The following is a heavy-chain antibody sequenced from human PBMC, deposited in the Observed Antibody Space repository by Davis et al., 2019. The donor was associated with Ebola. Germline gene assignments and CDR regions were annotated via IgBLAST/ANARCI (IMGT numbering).Heavy chain of an antibody. CDR3: AKSGLSFGVVKYHYGMDV. Sequence: GESLKISCVASGFTFSSYSLNWVRQAPGKGLEWVSSISSSSSYIYYADSVKGRFTISRDNSKKTLYLQMNSLRAEDTAVYYCAKSGLSFGVVKYHYGMDVWGKGTTVTVSS. CDR2: ISSSSSYI. D-gene: IGHD3-3*01. CDR1: GFTFSSYS. V-gene: IGHV3-21*04. J-gene: IGHJ6*04.